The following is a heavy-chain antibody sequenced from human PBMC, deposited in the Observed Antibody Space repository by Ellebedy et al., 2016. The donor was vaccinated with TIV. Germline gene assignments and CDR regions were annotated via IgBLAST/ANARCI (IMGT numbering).Heavy chain of an antibody. J-gene: IGHJ3*02. D-gene: IGHD2-21*02. V-gene: IGHV4-31*03. CDR1: GGSISSGGYY. CDR3: ARVYTTVVTATPYDAFDI. Sequence: MPSETLSLTCTVSGGSISSGGYYWSWIRQYPGKGLEWIGYIYYSGSTYYNPSLKSRVTISVDTSKNQFSLKLSSVTAADTAVYYCARVYTTVVTATPYDAFDIWGQGTMVTVSS. CDR2: IYYSGST.